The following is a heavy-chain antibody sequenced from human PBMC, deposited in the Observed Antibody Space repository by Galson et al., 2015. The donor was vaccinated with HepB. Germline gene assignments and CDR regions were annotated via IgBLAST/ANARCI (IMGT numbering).Heavy chain of an antibody. CDR3: AKDSLGDDEFICSFDY. J-gene: IGHJ4*02. CDR1: GFTFNNYA. CDR2: LSISGDDA. D-gene: IGHD3-16*01. V-gene: IGHV3-23*01. Sequence: SLRLSCAASGFTFNNYAMSWVRQTVGKGLEWVAALSISGDDAYYAGSVKGRFTISRDNSKNTLFLQMNSLRAEDTAIYYCAKDSLGDDEFICSFDYWGQGALVTVSS.